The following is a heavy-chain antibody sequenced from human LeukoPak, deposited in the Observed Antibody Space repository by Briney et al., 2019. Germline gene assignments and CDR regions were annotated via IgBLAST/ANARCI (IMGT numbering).Heavy chain of an antibody. D-gene: IGHD3-22*01. CDR2: IYYTGST. V-gene: IGHV4-39*07. J-gene: IGHJ4*02. CDR3: ARENPSGYYNRPIDY. Sequence: SETLSLTCTVSGGSISSSSYFWGWIRQPPGKGLEWIGSIYYTGSTYYNPSLKSRVTMSVDTSKNQFSLKLSSVTAADTAIYYCARENPSGYYNRPIDYWGQGTLVTVSS. CDR1: GGSISSSSYF.